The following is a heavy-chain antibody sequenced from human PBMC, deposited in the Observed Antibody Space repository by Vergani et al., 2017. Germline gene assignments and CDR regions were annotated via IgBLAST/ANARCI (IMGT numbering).Heavy chain of an antibody. CDR2: ISWDGGST. J-gene: IGHJ6*02. CDR3: AKDKGGIYGSGWNYYYYGMDV. V-gene: IGHV3-43D*04. Sequence: EVQLVESGGVVVQPGGSLRLSCAASGFTFDDYAMHWVRQAPGKGLEWVSLISWDGGSTYYADSVKGRFTISRDNSKNSLYLQMNSLRAEDTALYYCAKDKGGIYGSGWNYYYYGMDVWGQGTTVTVSS. CDR1: GFTFDDYA. D-gene: IGHD6-19*01.